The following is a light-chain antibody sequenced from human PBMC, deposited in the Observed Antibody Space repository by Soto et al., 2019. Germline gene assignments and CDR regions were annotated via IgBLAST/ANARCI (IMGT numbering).Light chain of an antibody. CDR1: QSISSW. CDR3: QQYNSYPWP. V-gene: IGKV1-5*01. J-gene: IGKJ1*01. Sequence: DIQMTQSPSTLSAPARDRLTITCRASQSISSWLAWYQHKPGKAPKLLIYDASNLDSGVPSRFSGSGSGTEFTLTISSLQPDDFATYYCQQYNSYPWPFGQGTKVDIK. CDR2: DAS.